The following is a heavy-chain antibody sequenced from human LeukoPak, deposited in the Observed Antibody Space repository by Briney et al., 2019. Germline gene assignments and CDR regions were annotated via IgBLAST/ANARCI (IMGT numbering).Heavy chain of an antibody. J-gene: IGHJ3*02. CDR1: GYTFTGYY. Sequence: GASVKVSCKASGYTFTGYYMHWVRQAPGQGLEWMGWINPNSGGTNYAQKFQGRVTMTRDTSISTAYMELSRLRSDDTAMYYCARETMVQGVISSGAFDIWGQGTMVTVSS. CDR3: ARETMVQGVISSGAFDI. CDR2: INPNSGGT. D-gene: IGHD3-10*01. V-gene: IGHV1-2*02.